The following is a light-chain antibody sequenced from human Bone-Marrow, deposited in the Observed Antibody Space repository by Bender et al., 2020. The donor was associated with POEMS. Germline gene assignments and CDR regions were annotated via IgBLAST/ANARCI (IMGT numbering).Light chain of an antibody. CDR1: IHDVGTYNL. CDR3: SSYTSSSTLV. J-gene: IGLJ2*01. Sequence: QSALTQPASVSGSPGQSITISCTGTIHDVGTYNLVSWYQQHPGKAPKVMIYEVSYRPSGVPDRFSGSKSGNTASLTISGLQAEDEADYHCSSYTSSSTLVFGGGTKLTVL. CDR2: EVS. V-gene: IGLV2-14*02.